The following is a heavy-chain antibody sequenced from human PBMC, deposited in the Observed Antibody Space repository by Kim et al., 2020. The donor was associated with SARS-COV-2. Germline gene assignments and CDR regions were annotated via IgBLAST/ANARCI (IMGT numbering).Heavy chain of an antibody. V-gene: IGHV3-20*03. Sequence: GYADYVKGQFTSSRDNDKNSLYLQMKSLRAEDTALYYCATYSSSWYYFDYWGQGTLVTVSS. D-gene: IGHD6-13*01. CDR3: ATYSSSWYYFDY. J-gene: IGHJ4*02.